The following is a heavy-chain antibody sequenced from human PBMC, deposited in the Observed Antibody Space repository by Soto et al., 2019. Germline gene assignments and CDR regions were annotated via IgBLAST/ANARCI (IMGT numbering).Heavy chain of an antibody. CDR2: ISAYNGNT. D-gene: IGHD3-9*01. J-gene: IGHJ6*02. CDR3: ARSSYDILTGDVYWGMDV. V-gene: IGHV1-18*01. CDR1: GYTFTSYG. Sequence: QVQLVQSGAEVKKPGASVKVSCKACGYTFTSYGISWVRQAPGQGLEWMGWISAYNGNTNYAQKLQGRVTMTTDTSTITAYMELRSLRSDDTAVYYCARSSYDILTGDVYWGMDVWGQGTTVTVSS.